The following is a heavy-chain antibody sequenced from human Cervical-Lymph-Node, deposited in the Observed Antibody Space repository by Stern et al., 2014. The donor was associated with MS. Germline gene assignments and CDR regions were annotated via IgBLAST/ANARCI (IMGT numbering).Heavy chain of an antibody. D-gene: IGHD6-13*01. CDR1: GFNFGDYA. J-gene: IGHJ4*02. Sequence: EVQLVESVGGLTQPGRSLRLSCAASGFNFGDYALHWVRQAPGKGLEWLSGISWTSRAAAYADSVKGRFTISRDNAEKSLYLQLNNLRPEDAALYFCVKDVGSTAAVSFDSWGQGTLVTVSS. CDR2: ISWTSRAA. CDR3: VKDVGSTAAVSFDS. V-gene: IGHV3-9*01.